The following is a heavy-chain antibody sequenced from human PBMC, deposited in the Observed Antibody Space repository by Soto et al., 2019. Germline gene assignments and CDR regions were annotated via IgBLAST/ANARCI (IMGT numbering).Heavy chain of an antibody. V-gene: IGHV1-46*01. CDR3: ARDRRLSISSSYNDAFDI. Sequence: ASVKVSCKASGYTFTSYYMHWVRQAPGQGLEWMGIINPSGGSTSYAQKFQGRVTMTRDTSTSTVYMELSSLRSEDTAVYYCARDRRLSISSSYNDAFDIWGQGTMVTVSS. CDR1: GYTFTSYY. D-gene: IGHD6-6*01. CDR2: INPSGGST. J-gene: IGHJ3*02.